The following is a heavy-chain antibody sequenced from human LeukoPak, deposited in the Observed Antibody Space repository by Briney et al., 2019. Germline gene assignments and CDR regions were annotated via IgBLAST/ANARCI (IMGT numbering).Heavy chain of an antibody. CDR3: ARELETTLDY. J-gene: IGHJ4*02. CDR1: GFTFSSYS. D-gene: IGHD1-14*01. V-gene: IGHV3-48*04. Sequence: GGSLRLSCAASGFTFSSYSMNWVRQAPGKGLEWVSYISSSGSGSTRYYADSVKGRFTISRDNAKNSLYLQMDSLRAEDTAVYYCARELETTLDYWGQGTLVTVSS. CDR2: ISSSGSGSTR.